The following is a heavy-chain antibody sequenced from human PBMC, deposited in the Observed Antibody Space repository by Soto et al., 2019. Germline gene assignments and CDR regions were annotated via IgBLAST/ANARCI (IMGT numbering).Heavy chain of an antibody. CDR2: INHSGST. J-gene: IGHJ4*02. CDR3: ARGPGILTGYARY. CDR1: GGSFSGYY. Sequence: PSETLSLTCAVYGGSFSGYYWSWIRQPPGKGLEWIGEINHSGSTNYNPSLKSRVTISVDTSKNQFSLKLSSVTAADTAVYYCARGPGILTGYARYWGQGTLVTVSS. D-gene: IGHD3-9*01. V-gene: IGHV4-34*01.